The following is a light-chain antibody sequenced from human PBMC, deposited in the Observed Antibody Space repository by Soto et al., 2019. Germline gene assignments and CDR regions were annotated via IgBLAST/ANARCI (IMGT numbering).Light chain of an antibody. CDR1: GSNIGSNYN. CDR2: ANI. CDR3: QSYDRSLTMII. Sequence: QSVLTQPPSVSGAPGQRVTISCTGSGSNIGSNYNVQWYQLLPGTAPRLLIFANIYRPSGVPDRFSGSRSDTSASLAIADLHTEDEDEYYCQSYDRSLTMIIFGGGTKLTVL. J-gene: IGLJ2*01. V-gene: IGLV1-40*01.